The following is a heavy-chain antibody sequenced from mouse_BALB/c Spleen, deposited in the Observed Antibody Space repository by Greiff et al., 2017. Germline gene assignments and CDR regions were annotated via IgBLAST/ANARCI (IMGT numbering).Heavy chain of an antibody. D-gene: IGHD1-1*01. CDR1: GYSITSDYA. Sequence: EVKLEESGPGLVKPSQSLSLTCTVTGYSITSDYAWNWIRQFPGNKLEWMGYISYSGSTSYNPSLKSRISITRDTSKNQFFLQLNSVTTEDTATYYCARDAYYYGSSYVDYAMDYWGQGTSVTVSS. CDR3: ARDAYYYGSSYVDYAMDY. CDR2: ISYSGST. J-gene: IGHJ4*01. V-gene: IGHV3-2*02.